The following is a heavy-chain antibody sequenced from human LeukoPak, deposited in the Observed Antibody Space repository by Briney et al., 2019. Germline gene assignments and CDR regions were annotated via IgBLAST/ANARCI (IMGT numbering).Heavy chain of an antibody. CDR2: IHYSGST. Sequence: SETLTLTCTVSGGSISSISHYWACIRQPPGKGLEWIGSIHYSGSTFYSPSLKSRVTISVDTSKNQFSLILTSVTASDTAVYYCAREEASVGDYWGQGILVTVSS. J-gene: IGHJ4*02. V-gene: IGHV4-39*01. CDR1: GGSISSISHY. D-gene: IGHD2-21*01. CDR3: AREEASVGDY.